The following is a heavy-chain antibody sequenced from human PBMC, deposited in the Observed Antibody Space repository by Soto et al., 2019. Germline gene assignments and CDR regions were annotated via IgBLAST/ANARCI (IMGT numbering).Heavy chain of an antibody. CDR1: GYTFTGYY. CDR3: ARDRPIAAAGTILYYYYGMDV. Sequence: ASVKVSCKASGYTFTGYYMHWVRQAPGQGLEWMGWINPNSGGTNYAQKFQGWVTMTRDTSISTAYMELSRLRSDDTAVYYCARDRPIAAAGTILYYYYGMDVWGQGTTVTVSS. J-gene: IGHJ6*02. D-gene: IGHD6-13*01. CDR2: INPNSGGT. V-gene: IGHV1-2*04.